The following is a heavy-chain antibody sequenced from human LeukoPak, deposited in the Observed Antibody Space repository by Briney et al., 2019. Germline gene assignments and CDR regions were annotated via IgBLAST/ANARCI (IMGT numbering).Heavy chain of an antibody. J-gene: IGHJ4*02. CDR2: IWYDGSNK. CDR1: GFTFSNYG. Sequence: PGGSLRLSCAASGFTFSNYGMHWVRQAPGQGLEWVAFIWYDGSNKYYADSVKGRFTISRDNSKNTVYLQMNSLRAEDTAVYYCAKVLAVTSYGAKSVFDHWGQGTLVTVSS. D-gene: IGHD4-23*01. V-gene: IGHV3-30*02. CDR3: AKVLAVTSYGAKSVFDH.